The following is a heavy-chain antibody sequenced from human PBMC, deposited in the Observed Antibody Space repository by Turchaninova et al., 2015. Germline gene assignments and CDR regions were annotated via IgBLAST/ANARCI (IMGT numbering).Heavy chain of an antibody. V-gene: IGHV3-64*01. CDR3: ARGSGSSGWFDWYAY. CDR1: GFTFSTYA. CDR2: IGSNGDST. J-gene: IGHJ4*02. Sequence: EVQLVESGGGLVQPGGSLRLSCAASGFTFSTYAMHWVRQAPGKGLEYVSAIGSNGDSTYYANSVKGRFTISRDKSKKTVYLKMGSLRVEDVAVYYCARGSGSSGWFDWYAYWGQGTLVTVSS. D-gene: IGHD6-19*01.